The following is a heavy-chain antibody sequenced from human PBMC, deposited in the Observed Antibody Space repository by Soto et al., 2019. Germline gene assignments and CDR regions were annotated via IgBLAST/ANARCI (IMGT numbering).Heavy chain of an antibody. D-gene: IGHD1-26*01. Sequence: QVQLVESGGGVVQPGRSLRLSCGASGFKFSTYGMHWVRQAPGKGLEWVAVISYDGNNKDYADSVKGRFTISRDNSKKTSYLQRNSLRAEDTAVYYCAKGLVGYVFGVQDYYFGMEVWGQGTTVAVSS. V-gene: IGHV3-30*18. CDR3: AKGLVGYVFGVQDYYFGMEV. CDR1: GFKFSTYG. CDR2: ISYDGNNK. J-gene: IGHJ6*02.